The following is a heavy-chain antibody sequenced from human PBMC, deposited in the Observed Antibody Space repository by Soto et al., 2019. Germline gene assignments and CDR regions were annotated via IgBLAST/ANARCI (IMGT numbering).Heavy chain of an antibody. V-gene: IGHV1-18*01. CDR3: ARFAMVRPNDY. CDR1: GYIFTTYG. J-gene: IGHJ4*02. D-gene: IGHD3-10*01. CDR2: ISAYNGNT. Sequence: QVHLMQSGAEVKKPGASVKVSCKASGYIFTTYGISWVRQAPGQGLEWMGWISAYNGNTNYAQKFQGRVTMTTDASTNTAYMELRSLRSDDTAVYYCARFAMVRPNDYWGQGTLVTVSS.